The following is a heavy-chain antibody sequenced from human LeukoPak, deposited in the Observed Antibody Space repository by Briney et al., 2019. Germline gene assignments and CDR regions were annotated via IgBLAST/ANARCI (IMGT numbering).Heavy chain of an antibody. J-gene: IGHJ6*03. D-gene: IGHD3-10*01. Sequence: GGSLRLSCAASGFTFSSYGMHWLRQAPGKGLEWVALIRYDGSNKYYADSVKGRFTISRDNSKNTLYLQMNSLRAEDTAVYYCAKAQIRGVISRLTANYYYYYYMDVWGKGTTVTISS. CDR3: AKAQIRGVISRLTANYYYYYYMDV. V-gene: IGHV3-30*02. CDR1: GFTFSSYG. CDR2: IRYDGSNK.